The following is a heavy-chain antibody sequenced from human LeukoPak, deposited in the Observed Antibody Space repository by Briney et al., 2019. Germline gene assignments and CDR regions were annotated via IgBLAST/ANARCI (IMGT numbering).Heavy chain of an antibody. CDR2: IYSAGST. D-gene: IGHD2-21*02. V-gene: IGHV3-53*01. J-gene: IGHJ3*02. CDR1: GFTVSSNY. CDR3: ARGRRDCSGDCYVAFDI. Sequence: PGGSLRLSCTVSGFTVSSNYMSWVRQAPGKGLEWVSVIYSAGSTYYADSVKGRFTISRDNSKNSLFLQMHSLRADDTAVYYCARGRRDCSGDCYVAFDIWGQGTMVTVSS.